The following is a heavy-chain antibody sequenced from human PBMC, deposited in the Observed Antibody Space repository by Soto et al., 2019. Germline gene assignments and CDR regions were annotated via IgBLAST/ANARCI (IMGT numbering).Heavy chain of an antibody. CDR3: AKDTWRLLWFGESIA. Sequence: GESLKISCAASGFTFSSYAMSWVRQAPGKGLEWVSAISGSGGSTYYADSVKGRFTISRDNSKNTLYLQMNSLRAEDTAVYYCAKDTWRLLWFGESIAGGQGTLVTVFS. J-gene: IGHJ4*02. CDR2: ISGSGGST. D-gene: IGHD3-10*01. V-gene: IGHV3-23*01. CDR1: GFTFSSYA.